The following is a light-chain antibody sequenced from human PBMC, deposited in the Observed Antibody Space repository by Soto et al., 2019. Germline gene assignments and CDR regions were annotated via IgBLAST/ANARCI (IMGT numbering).Light chain of an antibody. CDR1: SSDVGGYNY. J-gene: IGLJ1*01. CDR2: EVS. V-gene: IGLV2-23*02. Sequence: QSALTQPPSASGSPGQSVTISCTGTSSDVGGYNYVSWYQQHPGKAPKLMIYEVSKRPSGVSNRFSASKSGYTASLTISGLQAEDEADYYCCSYARTSTYVFGSGTKVTVL. CDR3: CSYARTSTYV.